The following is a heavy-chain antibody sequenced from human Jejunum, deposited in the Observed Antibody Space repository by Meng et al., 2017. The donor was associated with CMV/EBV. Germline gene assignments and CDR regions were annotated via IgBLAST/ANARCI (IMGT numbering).Heavy chain of an antibody. CDR3: ARAHNDYSINS. D-gene: IGHD4-11*01. Sequence: GSVSSDNYYGSWIRQPPGKGGKGLEWIGYIYYSGTTYYNPSLKSRVTISVDTAKNQFSLKLNSVTAADTAVYFCARAHNDYSINSWGQGTRVTVSS. V-gene: IGHV4-61*01. CDR1: GSVSSDNYY. CDR2: IYYSGTT. J-gene: IGHJ5*02.